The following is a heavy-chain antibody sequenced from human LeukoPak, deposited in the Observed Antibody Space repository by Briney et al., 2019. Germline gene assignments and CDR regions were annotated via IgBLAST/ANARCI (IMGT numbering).Heavy chain of an antibody. CDR1: GFTLSNYA. V-gene: IGHV3-23*01. CDR2: ISGSAHKI. CDR3: AGRPTGYSSGYIH. Sequence: AGGSLRLSCVASGFTLSNYAMSWVRQAPEKGLDWVSVISGSAHKIRYADSVKGRFTISRDNSENIVYLQMNNLRVEDTAVYYCAGRPTGYSSGYIHWGQGTLVTVSS. D-gene: IGHD5-18*01. J-gene: IGHJ4*02.